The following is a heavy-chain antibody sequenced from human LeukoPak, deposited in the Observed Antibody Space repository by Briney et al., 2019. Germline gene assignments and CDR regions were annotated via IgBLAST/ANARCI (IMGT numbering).Heavy chain of an antibody. Sequence: GGSLRLSCTASGFTFRSYWMHWVRQIPGKGLMWVSRISDDGSSASYADSVKGRFTISRDNAKNTLYLQMNSLRAEDTAVYYCARDLDGSGDYHWFDPWGQGTLVTVSS. J-gene: IGHJ5*02. CDR2: ISDDGSSA. CDR3: ARDLDGSGDYHWFDP. V-gene: IGHV3-74*01. CDR1: GFTFRSYW. D-gene: IGHD3-10*01.